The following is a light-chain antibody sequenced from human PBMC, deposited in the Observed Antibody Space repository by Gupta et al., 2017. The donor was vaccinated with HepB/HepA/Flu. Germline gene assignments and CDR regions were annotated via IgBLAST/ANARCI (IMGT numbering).Light chain of an antibody. CDR3: MQAMQTPLT. J-gene: IGKJ5*01. CDR2: LGS. V-gene: IGKV2-28*01. Sequence: DIVMTQSPLSLPVTPGEPASISCRSSRSLLSRNGYNYLNWYLQKPGQSPQLLIYLGSNRASGVPDRFSGSGSGTDFTLKISRMEAEDVGVYYCMQAMQTPLTFGQGTRLEIK. CDR1: RSLLSRNGYNY.